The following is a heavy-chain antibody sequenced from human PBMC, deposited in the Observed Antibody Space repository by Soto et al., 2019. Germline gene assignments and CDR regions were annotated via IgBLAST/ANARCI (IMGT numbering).Heavy chain of an antibody. D-gene: IGHD3-22*01. V-gene: IGHV1-69*01. CDR1: GGTFSSYA. CDR3: APYYDSSGYYDHFFDY. J-gene: IGHJ4*02. Sequence: QVQLVQSGAEVKKPGSSVKVSCKASGGTFSSYAISWVRQAPGQGLEWMGGIIPIFGTANYAQKFQGRVTITADESTRTAYMELSSLRSEDTAVYYCAPYYDSSGYYDHFFDYWGQGTLVTVSS. CDR2: IIPIFGTA.